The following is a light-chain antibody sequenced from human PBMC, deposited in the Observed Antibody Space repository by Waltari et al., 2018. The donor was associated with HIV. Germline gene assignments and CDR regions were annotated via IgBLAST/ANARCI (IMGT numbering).Light chain of an antibody. J-gene: IGLJ3*02. CDR2: QDD. CDR3: QAWDSSAVV. V-gene: IGLV3-1*01. Sequence: SYDLSQPPSVSVSPGQTASITCSGDKLGDKYVSWYQQYPGQSPVLVIYQDDRRPSGIPERFSGANSGTTATLTIGGSQTMDEADYYGQAWDSSAVVFGRGTKLTVL. CDR1: KLGDKY.